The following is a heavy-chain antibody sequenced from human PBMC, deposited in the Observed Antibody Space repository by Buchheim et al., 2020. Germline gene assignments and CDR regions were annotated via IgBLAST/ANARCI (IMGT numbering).Heavy chain of an antibody. D-gene: IGHD4-17*01. CDR2: TSSDGNNE. V-gene: IGHV3-30*04. CDR3: ASDHGAPDAVDY. CDR1: GLTFSDYA. Sequence: QVQLVESGGGVVQPGRSLRLSCAASGLTFSDYAMHWVRQAPGKGLEWVAATSSDGNNEYYADSVKGQFTISRDNSKATLYLQMNGLGTEDTAVYYCASDHGAPDAVDYWGQGIL. J-gene: IGHJ4*02.